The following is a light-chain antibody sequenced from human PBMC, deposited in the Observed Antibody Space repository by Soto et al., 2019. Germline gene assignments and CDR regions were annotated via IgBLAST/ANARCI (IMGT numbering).Light chain of an antibody. CDR1: QSISSNY. Sequence: EIVLTQSPGTLSMSPGERATLSCRASQSISSNYLAWYQQKPGQAPRLLIYDASTRATGIPNRYSGSGSGTDFTLTISRLEPEDFAVSYCQQYGDSPTFGQGTKVDIK. V-gene: IGKV3-20*01. J-gene: IGKJ1*01. CDR2: DAS. CDR3: QQYGDSPT.